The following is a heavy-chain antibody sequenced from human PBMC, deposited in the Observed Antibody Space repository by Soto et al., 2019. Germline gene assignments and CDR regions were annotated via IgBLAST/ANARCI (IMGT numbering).Heavy chain of an antibody. V-gene: IGHV3-48*02. CDR2: ISASSSSI. CDR1: GFTYSNYA. CDR3: TRDFTWSEVY. J-gene: IGHJ4*02. D-gene: IGHD3-3*01. Sequence: PGRSLRRSCAASGFTYSNYAMNWVRQAPEKGLEWVAYISASSSSIYYADSVKGRFTISRDNAKNSLYLQMNSLRDEDTAVYYCTRDFTWSEVYWGQGAQVTVSS.